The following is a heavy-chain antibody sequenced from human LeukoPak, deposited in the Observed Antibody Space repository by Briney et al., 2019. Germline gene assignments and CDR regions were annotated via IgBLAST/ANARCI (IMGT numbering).Heavy chain of an antibody. Sequence: TSETLSLTCAVSGDSISSGDYYWSWIRQPAGKGLEWIGRISSSGSTNYNPSLKSRVTISVDTSKNQFSLKLSSVTAADTAVYYCARRFMVPSLYDYWGQGTLVTVSS. CDR1: GDSISSGDYY. J-gene: IGHJ4*02. D-gene: IGHD3-10*01. V-gene: IGHV4-61*02. CDR2: ISSSGST. CDR3: ARRFMVPSLYDY.